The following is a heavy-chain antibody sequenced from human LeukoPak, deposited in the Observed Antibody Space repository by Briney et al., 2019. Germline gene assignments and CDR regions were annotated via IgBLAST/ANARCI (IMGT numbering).Heavy chain of an antibody. Sequence: GRSLRLSCAASGFTFSSYIMHWVRQAPGKGLEWVAFILDDGNNKYYADSVKGRFTISRDNSKNTLYLQMTSLRPEDTAVYYCARDRGDSVNYYHGMDVWGQGTTVTVSS. J-gene: IGHJ6*02. CDR1: GFTFSSYI. CDR2: ILDDGNNK. CDR3: ARDRGDSVNYYHGMDV. V-gene: IGHV3-30-3*01. D-gene: IGHD2-21*01.